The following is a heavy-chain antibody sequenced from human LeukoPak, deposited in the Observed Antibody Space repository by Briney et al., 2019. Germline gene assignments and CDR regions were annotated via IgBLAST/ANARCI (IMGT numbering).Heavy chain of an antibody. CDR2: ISSSGSNR. CDR1: GFTFSTYE. D-gene: IGHD3-9*01. J-gene: IGHJ6*03. CDR3: ITIFCLVRPTKYYMDV. Sequence: GSLRLSCDASGFTFSTYEMNWVRQAPGNGLEWVSFISSSGSNRYYADSVKGRFTISRDNAKNSLYLQMNSLRGEDTTRGSPITIFCLVRPTKYYMDVWGKGTTVTISS. V-gene: IGHV3-48*03.